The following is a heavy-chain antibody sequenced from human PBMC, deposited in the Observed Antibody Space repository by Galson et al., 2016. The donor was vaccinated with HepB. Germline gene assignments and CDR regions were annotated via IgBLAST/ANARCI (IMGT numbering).Heavy chain of an antibody. V-gene: IGHV1-2*06. J-gene: IGHJ4*02. CDR2: INPHSGGT. CDR1: GYGFTDYS. CDR3: ARFGSGGYVY. D-gene: IGHD3-22*01. Sequence: SVKVSCKAFGYGFTDYSMHWVRQAPGQGLEWMGRINPHSGGTHYAQKYQGRVSMTRETSISTAYMELNRLTVDDTAVYYCARFGSGGYVYWGQGTLVTVSS.